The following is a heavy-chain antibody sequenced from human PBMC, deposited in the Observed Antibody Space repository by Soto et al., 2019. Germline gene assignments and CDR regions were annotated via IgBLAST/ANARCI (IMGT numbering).Heavy chain of an antibody. Sequence: GGSLRLSCAASGFAFSRFALHWLRQAPGKGLEWVALISYDGTTKYYPDAVKGRVTISRDNAKSALYLQITSLSAEDTAIYYCQRDTLDAGPQQPNEHYRGKGTLGTVSS. CDR2: ISYDGTTK. J-gene: IGHJ4*02. D-gene: IGHD6-13*01. V-gene: IGHV3-30-3*01. CDR3: QRDTLDAGPQQPNEHY. CDR1: GFAFSRFA.